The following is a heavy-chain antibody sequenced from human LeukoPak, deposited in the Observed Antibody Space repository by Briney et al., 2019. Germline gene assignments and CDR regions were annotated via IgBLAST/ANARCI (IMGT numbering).Heavy chain of an antibody. J-gene: IGHJ5*02. V-gene: IGHV4-39*02. CDR3: AKVGGLAVAGTDNWMAP. CDR2: IHYSGKT. D-gene: IGHD6-19*01. CDR1: GGSITRSNFY. Sequence: SETLPLTCNVAGGSITRSNFYWGWIRQPPGKGLEWIGNIHYSGKTYYNPSLMGRVTISIDTSKNQFSLKLSSVTAADTAVYSCAKVGGLAVAGTDNWMAPWGQGTLVTVSS.